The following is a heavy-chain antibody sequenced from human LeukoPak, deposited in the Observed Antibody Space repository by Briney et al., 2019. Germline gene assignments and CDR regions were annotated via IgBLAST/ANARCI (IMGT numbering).Heavy chain of an antibody. CDR3: TRGVARTVGYYYYYMDV. V-gene: IGHV3-53*01. CDR1: GFTVSSDY. D-gene: IGHD4-23*01. Sequence: GGSLRLSCAASGFTVSSDYMSWVRQAPGKGLEWVSVIYRGGSTYYADSVKGRFTISRDNSKNTLYLQMTSLRAEDTAVYYCTRGVARTVGYYYYYMDVWGKGTTVTVSS. CDR2: IYRGGST. J-gene: IGHJ6*03.